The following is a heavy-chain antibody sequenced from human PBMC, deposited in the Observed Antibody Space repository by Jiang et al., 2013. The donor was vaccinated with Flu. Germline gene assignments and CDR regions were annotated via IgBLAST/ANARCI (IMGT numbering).Heavy chain of an antibody. D-gene: IGHD6-13*01. CDR1: GGSISSSSYY. CDR2: IYYSGST. J-gene: IGHJ5*02. CDR3: ARKKDDSSSWYSAALIIKNNWFDP. V-gene: IGHV4-39*01. Sequence: PGLVKPSETLSLTCTVSGGSISSSSYYWGWIRQPPGKGLEWIGSIYYSGSTYYNPSLKSRVTISVDTSKNQFSLKLSSVTAADTAVYYCARKKDDSSSWYSAALIIKNNWFDPWGQGTLVTVSS.